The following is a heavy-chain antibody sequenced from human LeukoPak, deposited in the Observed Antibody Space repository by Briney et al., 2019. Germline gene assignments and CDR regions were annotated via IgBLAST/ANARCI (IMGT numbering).Heavy chain of an antibody. CDR1: GYSFTSYW. D-gene: IGHD1-26*01. CDR2: IYRGDSDT. V-gene: IGHV5-51*01. CDR3: ARPRVGATTAIDY. J-gene: IGHJ4*02. Sequence: GESLQISSQASGYSFTSYWIACARPMPGKGLEWMGTIYRGDSDTRYSPSFQGQVTMLADKSITTAYLQWSSLKASDTAMYYCARPRVGATTAIDYWGQGTLVTVCS.